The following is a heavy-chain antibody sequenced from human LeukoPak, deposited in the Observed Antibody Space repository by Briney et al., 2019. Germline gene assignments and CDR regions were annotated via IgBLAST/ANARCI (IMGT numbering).Heavy chain of an antibody. Sequence: ASVKVSCKASGYTFTGYYMHWVRQAPGQGLEWMGWINPNSGGTNYAQKFQGRVTMTRDTSISTAYMELSRLRSDDTAVYYCARGLVGAKVPAAFDIWGQGTMVTVSS. CDR3: ARGLVGAKVPAAFDI. CDR1: GYTFTGYY. D-gene: IGHD1-26*01. V-gene: IGHV1-2*02. CDR2: INPNSGGT. J-gene: IGHJ3*02.